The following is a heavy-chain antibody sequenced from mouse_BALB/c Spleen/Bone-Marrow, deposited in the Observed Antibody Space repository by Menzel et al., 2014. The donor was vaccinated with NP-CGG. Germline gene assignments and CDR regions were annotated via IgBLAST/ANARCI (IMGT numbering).Heavy chain of an antibody. V-gene: IGHV1-53*01. CDR1: GYTFTTYY. CDR2: INPSNGGT. D-gene: IGHD2-3*01. J-gene: IGHJ4*01. CDR3: TRDGHNYYAMDY. Sequence: VQLQQSGTELVKPGASVKLSCKASGYTFTTYYIYWVKQRAGQGLEWIGEINPSNGGTNFNEKYKSKATLTVDKSSSISYMQLSSLTSEDSAVYYCTRDGHNYYAMDYWGQGTSVTVSS.